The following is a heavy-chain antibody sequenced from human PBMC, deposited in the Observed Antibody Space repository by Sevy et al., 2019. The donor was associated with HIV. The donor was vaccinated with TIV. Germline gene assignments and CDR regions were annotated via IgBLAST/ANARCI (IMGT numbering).Heavy chain of an antibody. V-gene: IGHV3-21*06. CDR3: ARRQSCGGSCYTFDS. D-gene: IGHD2-15*01. J-gene: IGHJ4*02. CDR2: INYIDRYI. Sequence: GGSLRLSCAASGFTFSSYEMSWVRQAPGKGLEWVSSINYIDRYIKYADSVRGRFTISRDNPKNSVSLRMNSLRDDDTAMYYCARRQSCGGSCYTFDSWGQGTLVTVSS. CDR1: GFTFSSYE.